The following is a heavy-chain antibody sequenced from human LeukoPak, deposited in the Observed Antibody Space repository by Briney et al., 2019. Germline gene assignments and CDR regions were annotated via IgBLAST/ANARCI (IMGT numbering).Heavy chain of an antibody. CDR3: TTNIGPDSSGYYSNWYFDL. V-gene: IGHV3-15*01. CDR1: GFTFSNAW. CDR2: IKSKTDGGTT. J-gene: IGHJ2*01. D-gene: IGHD3-22*01. Sequence: PGGSLRLSCAASGFTFSNAWMSWVRQAPGKGLEWVGRIKSKTDGGTTDYAAPVKGRFTISRDDSKNTLYLQMNSLKTEDTAVYYCTTNIGPDSSGYYSNWYFDLWGRGTLATVSS.